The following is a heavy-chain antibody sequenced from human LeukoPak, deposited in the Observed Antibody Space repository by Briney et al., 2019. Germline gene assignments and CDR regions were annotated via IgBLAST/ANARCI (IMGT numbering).Heavy chain of an antibody. D-gene: IGHD2-2*01. V-gene: IGHV4-38-2*02. J-gene: IGHJ5*02. CDR2: INHSGST. Sequence: PSETLSLTCTVSGYSINSAFYWGWIRVPPGKGLEWIGEINHSGSTNYNPSLKSRVTISVDTSKNQFSLKLSSVTAADTAVYYCARNRKGYCSSTSCYGDWFDPWGQGTLVTVSS. CDR1: GYSINSAFY. CDR3: ARNRKGYCSSTSCYGDWFDP.